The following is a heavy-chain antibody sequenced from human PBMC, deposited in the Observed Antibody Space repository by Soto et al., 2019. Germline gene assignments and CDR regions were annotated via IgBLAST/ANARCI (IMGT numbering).Heavy chain of an antibody. D-gene: IGHD3-10*01. V-gene: IGHV4-4*02. Sequence: SETLSLTCAVSGGSISSSNWWSWVRQPPGKGLEWIGEIYHSGSTNYNPSLKSRVTISVDKSKNQFSLKLSSVTAADTAVYYCARVGVRGYYYYYYGMDVWGQGTTVTVSS. CDR2: IYHSGST. CDR3: ARVGVRGYYYYYYGMDV. CDR1: GGSISSSNW. J-gene: IGHJ6*02.